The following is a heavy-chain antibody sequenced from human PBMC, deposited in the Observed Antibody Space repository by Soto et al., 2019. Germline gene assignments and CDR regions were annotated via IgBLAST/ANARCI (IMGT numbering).Heavy chain of an antibody. CDR1: GFTFSNAW. J-gene: IGHJ6*02. Sequence: PVGSLRLSCAASGFTFSNAWMSWVRQAPGKGLEWVGRIKSKTDGGTTDYAAPVKGRFTISRDDSKNTLYLQMNSLKTGDTAVYYCTTEVLSSGGYYYYGMDVWGQGTTVTVSS. CDR2: IKSKTDGGTT. D-gene: IGHD6-25*01. CDR3: TTEVLSSGGYYYYGMDV. V-gene: IGHV3-15*01.